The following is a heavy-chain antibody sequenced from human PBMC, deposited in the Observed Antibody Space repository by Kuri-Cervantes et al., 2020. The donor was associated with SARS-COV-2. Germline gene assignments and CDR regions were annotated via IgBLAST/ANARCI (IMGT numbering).Heavy chain of an antibody. V-gene: IGHV3-23*01. CDR2: IGDSGVNT. CDR3: ARYQDEWDLLVPIAY. Sequence: GESLKISCAASRFTFRKYALHWVRQVPGRGLEWVSIIGDSGVNTYYADSVKGRFTISRDNSKNTLYPQMNNVGADDTAVYYCARYQDEWDLLVPIAYWGRGTLVTVSS. D-gene: IGHD1-26*01. J-gene: IGHJ4*02. CDR1: RFTFRKYA.